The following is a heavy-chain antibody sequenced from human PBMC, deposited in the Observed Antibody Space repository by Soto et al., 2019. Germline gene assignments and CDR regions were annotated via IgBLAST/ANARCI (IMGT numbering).Heavy chain of an antibody. J-gene: IGHJ4*02. D-gene: IGHD4-17*01. V-gene: IGHV4-59*01. CDR1: GGSISSYY. CDR3: ARGDYGVSPGYFDY. CDR2: IYYSGST. Sequence: SETLSLTCTVSGGSISSYYWSWIRQPPGKGLEWIGYIYYSGSTNYNPSLKSRVTISVDTSKNKFSLKLSSVTAADTAVYYCARGDYGVSPGYFDYWGQGTLVTVSS.